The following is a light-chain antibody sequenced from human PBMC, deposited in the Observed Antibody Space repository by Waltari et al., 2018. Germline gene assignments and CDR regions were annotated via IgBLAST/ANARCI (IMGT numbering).Light chain of an antibody. CDR3: QQYHNWPPGT. V-gene: IGKV3-15*01. J-gene: IGKJ1*01. CDR1: QSVGST. CDR2: GAS. Sequence: ETVMTQSPATLSVSPGEGATLSCRASQSVGSTVAWYQQKPGHAPRLLMYGASTRAAGIPARFSGSGSGTEFTLTISSLQSEDFAIYFCQQYHNWPPGTFGQGTTVEIK.